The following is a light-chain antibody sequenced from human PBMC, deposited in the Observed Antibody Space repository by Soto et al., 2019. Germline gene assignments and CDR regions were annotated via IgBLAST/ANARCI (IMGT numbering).Light chain of an antibody. CDR2: GTS. J-gene: IGKJ5*01. CDR1: RSVASN. CDR3: QHYNNWPIP. Sequence: EIVVTQYQASLSVSPGESVTLSCTASRSVASNLAWYQRKPGQAPRLLIYGTSTRATGVPARFSGSGSGTDFTLTISSLQAADFAVYHCQHYNNWPIPFGQGTLLAVK. V-gene: IGKV3-15*01.